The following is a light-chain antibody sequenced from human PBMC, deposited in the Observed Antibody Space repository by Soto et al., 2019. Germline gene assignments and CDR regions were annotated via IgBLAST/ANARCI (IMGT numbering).Light chain of an antibody. J-gene: IGKJ4*01. Sequence: EIVMTQSPATLSVSPGERATLSCRASQSIGSNLAWYQQKPGQAPRVLIYDASTRVSGIPARFRGSGSGTNFTLTIASLEPEDFAVYYCQQRSNWPYLTFGGGTKVDIK. CDR2: DAS. CDR3: QQRSNWPYLT. V-gene: IGKV3-11*01. CDR1: QSIGSN.